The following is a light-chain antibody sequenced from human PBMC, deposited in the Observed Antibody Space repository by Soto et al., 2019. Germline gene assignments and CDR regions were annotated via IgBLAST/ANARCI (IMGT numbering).Light chain of an antibody. V-gene: IGLV2-11*01. CDR3: CSYAGTYV. CDR2: DVS. J-gene: IGLJ1*01. CDR1: SSDVGGYNY. Sequence: QSLLTQPRSVSGSPGQSVTISCTGTSSDVGGYNYVSWYQQHPGKAPKLMIYDVSKRPSGVPDRFSGSKSGNTASLPISGLQAEDESDYYCCSYAGTYVFGTGTRSPS.